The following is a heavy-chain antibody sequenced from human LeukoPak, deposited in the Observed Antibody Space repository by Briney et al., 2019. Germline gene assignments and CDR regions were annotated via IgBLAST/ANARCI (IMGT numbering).Heavy chain of an antibody. V-gene: IGHV1-18*01. J-gene: IGHJ6*03. Sequence: ASVKVSCKASGYTFTSYGISWVRQAPGQGLEWMGWINAYNGNTNYAQKLQGRVTMTTDTSTSTAYMEPRSLRSDDTAVYYCARVISGWNPYYYYYMDVWGKGTTVTISS. D-gene: IGHD6-19*01. CDR3: ARVISGWNPYYYYYMDV. CDR1: GYTFTSYG. CDR2: INAYNGNT.